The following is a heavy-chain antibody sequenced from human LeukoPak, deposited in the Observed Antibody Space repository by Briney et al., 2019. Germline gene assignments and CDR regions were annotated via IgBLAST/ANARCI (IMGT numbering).Heavy chain of an antibody. CDR1: GGSISSGSYY. D-gene: IGHD3-10*01. CDR3: ARTGFGEFSSSDYYGMDV. Sequence: PSETLSLTCTVSGGSISSGSYYWGWIRQPPGKGLEWIGSIYYSGSTYYNPSLKSRVTISVDTSKNQFSLKLSSVTAADTAVYYCARTGFGEFSSSDYYGMDVWGQGTTVTVSS. V-gene: IGHV4-39*07. J-gene: IGHJ6*02. CDR2: IYYSGST.